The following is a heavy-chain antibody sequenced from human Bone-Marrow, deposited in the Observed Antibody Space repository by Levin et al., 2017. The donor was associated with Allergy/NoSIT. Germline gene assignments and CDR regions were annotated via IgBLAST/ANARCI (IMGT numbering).Heavy chain of an antibody. Sequence: ASVKVSCKASGYTFTNYGITWVRRAPGQGLEWMGWISTYSGNTIYAKNVQDRVTITTDTSTSTAYVELRSLRSDDTAVYYCARVRHDSSGYYDNWGQGTLVTVSS. CDR2: ISTYSGNT. J-gene: IGHJ4*02. CDR1: GYTFTNYG. V-gene: IGHV1-18*01. D-gene: IGHD3-22*01. CDR3: ARVRHDSSGYYDN.